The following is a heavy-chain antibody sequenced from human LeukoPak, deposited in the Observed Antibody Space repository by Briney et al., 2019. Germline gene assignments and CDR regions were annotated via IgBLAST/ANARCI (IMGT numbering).Heavy chain of an antibody. CDR1: GYTFTGYY. CDR3: ARVKVYYYGMDV. J-gene: IGHJ6*02. V-gene: IGHV1-2*02. Sequence: ASVKVSCKASGYTFTGYYMHWVRPAPGQGLEWMGWINPNSGGTNYAQKFQGRVTMTRDTSISTAYMELSRLRSDDTAVYYCARVKVYYYGMDVWGQGTTVTVSS. CDR2: INPNSGGT.